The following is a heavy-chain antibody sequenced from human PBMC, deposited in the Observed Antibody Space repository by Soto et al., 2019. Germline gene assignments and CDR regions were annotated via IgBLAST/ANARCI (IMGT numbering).Heavy chain of an antibody. CDR3: AKESSSSWSEFDY. D-gene: IGHD6-13*01. CDR2: INSDGSST. V-gene: IGHV3-74*01. CDR1: GFTFSSYW. J-gene: IGHJ4*02. Sequence: PGGSVRLSCAASGFTFSSYWMHWVRQAPGKGLVWVSRINSDGSSTSYADSVKGRLTISRDNAKNTLYLQMNSLRADDTAVYHCAKESSSSWSEFDYWDQGTLVTVSS.